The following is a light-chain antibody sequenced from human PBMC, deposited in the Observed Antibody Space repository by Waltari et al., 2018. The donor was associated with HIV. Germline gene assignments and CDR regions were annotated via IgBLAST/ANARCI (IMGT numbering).Light chain of an antibody. CDR3: QSADSGGTWDVV. Sequence: SYELTQLPSVSVSPGQTARITCSGDASAKQYAYWYQQKPGQAPVLMISKDNERPSGTPERFSGSSSGTTVTLTISGVQAEDEADYYCQSADSGGTWDVVFGGGTKLTVL. V-gene: IGLV3-25*03. CDR1: ASAKQY. J-gene: IGLJ2*01. CDR2: KDN.